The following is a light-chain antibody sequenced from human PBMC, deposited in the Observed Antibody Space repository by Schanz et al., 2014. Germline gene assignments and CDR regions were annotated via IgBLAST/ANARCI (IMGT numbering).Light chain of an antibody. Sequence: IQLTQSPSSLSASVGDRVTITCRASQGISSYLAWYQQKPGKAPKLLIYHASNLEAGVPSSFSRRGSGTDFTITISSLQPEGIATYYFQQYDNRFTFGGGTKVEIK. CDR1: QGISSY. CDR2: HAS. V-gene: IGKV1-33*01. CDR3: QQYDNRFT. J-gene: IGKJ4*01.